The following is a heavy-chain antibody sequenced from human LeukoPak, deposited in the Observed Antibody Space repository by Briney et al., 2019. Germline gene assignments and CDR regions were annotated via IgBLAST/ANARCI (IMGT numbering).Heavy chain of an antibody. CDR3: AKGRRDGYNYPFFDS. Sequence: GGSLRLSCAASGFTFRNSAMSWVRQAPGKGLEWDSNIIGNSVSTYYADFVKGRFTISRDNSNNTLFLQMNSPSADDTAIYFCAKGRRDGYNYPFFDSWGQGAWVIVSS. V-gene: IGHV3-23*01. CDR2: IIGNSVST. CDR1: GFTFRNSA. D-gene: IGHD5-24*01. J-gene: IGHJ4*02.